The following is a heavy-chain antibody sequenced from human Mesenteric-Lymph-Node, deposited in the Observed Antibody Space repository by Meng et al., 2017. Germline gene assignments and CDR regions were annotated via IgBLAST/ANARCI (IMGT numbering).Heavy chain of an antibody. Sequence: GESLKISCAASGFTFSDYYMSWIRQAPGKGLEWVANIKQDGSEKYYVDSVKGRFTISRDNAKNSLYLQMNSLRAEDTAVYYCARSVSWSGYYSLYYYYGMDVWGQGTTVTVSS. CDR1: GFTFSDYY. CDR3: ARSVSWSGYYSLYYYYGMDV. D-gene: IGHD3-3*01. J-gene: IGHJ6*02. V-gene: IGHV3-7*01. CDR2: IKQDGSEK.